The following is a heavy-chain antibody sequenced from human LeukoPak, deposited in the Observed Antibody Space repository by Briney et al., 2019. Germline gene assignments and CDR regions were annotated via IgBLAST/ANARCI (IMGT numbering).Heavy chain of an antibody. J-gene: IGHJ4*02. CDR3: AGGYDILNY. V-gene: IGHV3-74*01. CDR2: INSDGSLT. D-gene: IGHD3-9*01. Sequence: GGFLRLSCAAPGFAFSSSWMHWVRQAPGKGLVWVSRINSDGSLTRYADSVKGRFTISRDNAKNTLYLQMNSLRAEDTAVYYCAGGYDILNYWGQGTLVTVSS. CDR1: GFAFSSSW.